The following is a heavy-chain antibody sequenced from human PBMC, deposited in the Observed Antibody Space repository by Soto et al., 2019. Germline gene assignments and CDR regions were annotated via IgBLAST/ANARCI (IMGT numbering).Heavy chain of an antibody. J-gene: IGHJ4*02. Sequence: SETLSLTCAVYGGSFSGYYWSWIRQPPGKGLEWIGEINHSGSTNYNPSLKSRVTISVDTSKNQFPLKLSSVTAADTAVYYCASAARGIAARAFDYRGQGTLVTVS. CDR3: ASAARGIAARAFDY. V-gene: IGHV4-34*01. D-gene: IGHD6-6*01. CDR1: GGSFSGYY. CDR2: INHSGST.